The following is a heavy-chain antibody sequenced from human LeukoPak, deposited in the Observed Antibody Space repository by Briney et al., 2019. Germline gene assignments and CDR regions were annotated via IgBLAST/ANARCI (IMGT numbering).Heavy chain of an antibody. J-gene: IGHJ4*02. V-gene: IGHV3-48*02. D-gene: IGHD3-10*01. CDR1: GFTFSAYA. CDR3: ARGDGWFGELLNFDY. CDR2: ITSSSSTI. Sequence: PGGSLRLSCAASGFTFSAYAMNWVRQAPGKGLEWVSYITSSSSTIYYADSVKGRFTISRDNAKNSLYLQTNSLRDEDTAVYYCARGDGWFGELLNFDYWGRGTLVTVSS.